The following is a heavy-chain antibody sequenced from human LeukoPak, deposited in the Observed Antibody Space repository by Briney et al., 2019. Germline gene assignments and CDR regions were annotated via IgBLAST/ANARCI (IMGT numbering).Heavy chain of an antibody. Sequence: GGSLRLSCVASGFIFSSYSMNWVRQAPGKGLEWVTSISSSSSYIYYADSVKGRFTISRDNAKNSLYLQMNSLRAEDTAVYYCATGDYGAFDIWGQGTMVTVSS. J-gene: IGHJ3*02. CDR3: ATGDYGAFDI. D-gene: IGHD4-17*01. CDR1: GFIFSSYS. V-gene: IGHV3-21*01. CDR2: ISSSSSYI.